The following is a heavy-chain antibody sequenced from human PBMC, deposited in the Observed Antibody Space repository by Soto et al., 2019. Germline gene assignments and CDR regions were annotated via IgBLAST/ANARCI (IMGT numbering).Heavy chain of an antibody. V-gene: IGHV4-30-2*01. Sequence: SETLSLTCDVSGGSISSSGYSWNWIRQPQGKGLVWIGYIYHRGNTYYNPSLKSRVTLSLDRSTNQFSLTLNSVTAVDTAVYYYARGGYYRDSSSYSFSDAFDIWGQGTMVTVSS. D-gene: IGHD3-22*01. CDR3: ARGGYYRDSSSYSFSDAFDI. CDR1: GGSISSSGYS. CDR2: IYHRGNT. J-gene: IGHJ3*02.